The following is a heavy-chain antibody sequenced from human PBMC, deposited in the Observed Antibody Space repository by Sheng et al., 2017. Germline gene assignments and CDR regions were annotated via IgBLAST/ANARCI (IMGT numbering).Heavy chain of an antibody. CDR2: INPNNDNT. V-gene: IGHV1-8*03. CDR3: AIGRHWNPDY. CDR1: GYTFNDYD. D-gene: IGHD1-1*01. J-gene: IGHJ4*02. Sequence: QVQLVQSGAEVKKPGASVTVSCKASGYTFNDYDINWVRQASGQGLEWVGWINPNNDNTGIAQKFQGRLTITRDTSMSTVYLELSSLRSEDTAMYYCAIGRHWNPDYWGQGTLVT.